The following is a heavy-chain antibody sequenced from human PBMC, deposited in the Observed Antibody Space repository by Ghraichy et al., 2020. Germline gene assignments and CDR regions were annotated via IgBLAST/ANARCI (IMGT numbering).Heavy chain of an antibody. J-gene: IGHJ6*02. CDR3: AHSLVEPPDYYYGMDV. Sequence: SGPTLVKPTQTLTLTCTFSGFSLSTSGVGVGWIRQPPGKALEWLALIYWDDDKRYSPSLKSRLTITKDTSKNQVVLTMTNMDPVDTATYYCAHSLVEPPDYYYGMDVWGQGTTVTVSS. CDR2: IYWDDDK. V-gene: IGHV2-5*02. D-gene: IGHD2-8*02. CDR1: GFSLSTSGVG.